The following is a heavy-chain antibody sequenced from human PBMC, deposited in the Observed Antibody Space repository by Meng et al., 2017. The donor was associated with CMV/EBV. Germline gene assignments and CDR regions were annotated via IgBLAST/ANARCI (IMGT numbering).Heavy chain of an antibody. CDR3: AKYSRVVPADIPYKSYYYYGMDV. CDR1: GFTFSSYS. CDR2: ISGSGGST. V-gene: IGHV3-23*01. D-gene: IGHD2-2*02. J-gene: IGHJ6*02. Sequence: GESLKISCAASGFTFSSYSMSWVRQAPGKGLEWVSAISGSGGSTYYADSVKGRFTISRDNSKNTLYLQMNSLRAEDTAVYYCAKYSRVVPADIPYKSYYYYGMDVWGQGTTVTVSS.